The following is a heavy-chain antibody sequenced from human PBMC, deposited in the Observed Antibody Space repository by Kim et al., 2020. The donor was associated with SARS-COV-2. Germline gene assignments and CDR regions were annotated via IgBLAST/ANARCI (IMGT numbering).Heavy chain of an antibody. CDR3: TRSPYTAYDLNWFDP. D-gene: IGHD5-12*01. J-gene: IGHJ5*02. CDR2: VYQSDNT. V-gene: IGHV4-61*01. Sequence: SETLSLTCSVSGGSVNSGYYYWNWIRQPPGKRLEWIGYVYQSDNTYYNPSLKSRATISVDTSKNQFSLRLNSVIPSDTAVYYCTRSPYTAYDLNWFDPWGQGTLVTVSS. CDR1: GGSVNSGYYY.